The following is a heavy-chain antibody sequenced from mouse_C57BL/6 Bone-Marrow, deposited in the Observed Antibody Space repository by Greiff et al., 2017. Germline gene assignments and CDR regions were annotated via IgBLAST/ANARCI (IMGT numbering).Heavy chain of an antibody. Sequence: QVQLQQPGAELVRPGSSVKLSCKASGYTFTSYWMDWVKQRPGQGLEWIGNIYPSDSETHYNQKFKDKATLTVDKSSSTAYMQLSSLTSEDSAVYYCARGGRRYFGVWGTRATVTVSS. V-gene: IGHV1-61*01. CDR3: ARGGRRYFGV. CDR1: GYTFTSYW. J-gene: IGHJ1*03. CDR2: IYPSDSET. D-gene: IGHD1-1*01.